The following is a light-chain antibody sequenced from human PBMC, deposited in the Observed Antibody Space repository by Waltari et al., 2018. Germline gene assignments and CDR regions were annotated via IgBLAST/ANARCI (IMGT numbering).Light chain of an antibody. V-gene: IGLV2-14*03. CDR1: TIDIGDYYF. J-gene: IGLJ3*02. CDR3: QSFDSSGWV. Sequence: QSALTQPASVSGSPGQSITISCTAPTIDIGDYYFFSWYQQSPGKAPKLMIYDVTQRPSGVSSRFSGSKSGNTASLTISGLQAEDEGDYYCQSFDSSGWVFGGGTKLTVL. CDR2: DVT.